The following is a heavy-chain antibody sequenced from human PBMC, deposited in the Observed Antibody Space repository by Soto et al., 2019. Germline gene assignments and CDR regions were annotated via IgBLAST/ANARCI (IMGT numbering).Heavy chain of an antibody. J-gene: IGHJ4*02. CDR1: GFTFSSYS. D-gene: IGHD2-2*01. V-gene: IGHV3-21*01. CDR2: ISSSSYI. CDR3: ARDPYCSSTSCYCDY. Sequence: GGSLRLSCAASGFTFSSYSMNWVRQAPGKGLEWVSSISSSSYIYYADSVKGRFTISRDNAKNSLYLQMNSLRAEDTAVYYCARDPYCSSTSCYCDYWGQGTLVTVSS.